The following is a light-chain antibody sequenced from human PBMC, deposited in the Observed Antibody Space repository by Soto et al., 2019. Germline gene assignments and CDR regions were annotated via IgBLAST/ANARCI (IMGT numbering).Light chain of an antibody. CDR1: QSVSSN. Sequence: ETVMAQSPATLSVSPGERATLSCRASQSVSSNLAWYQQKPGQAPRLLIYGASTRATGIPARFSGSGSGTEFTLTISSLQSEDFAVYYCQQYNNWPITFGQGTGLEIK. CDR3: QQYNNWPIT. CDR2: GAS. J-gene: IGKJ5*01. V-gene: IGKV3-15*01.